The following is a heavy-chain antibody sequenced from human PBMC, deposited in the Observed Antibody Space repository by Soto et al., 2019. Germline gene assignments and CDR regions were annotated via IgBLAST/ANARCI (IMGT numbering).Heavy chain of an antibody. CDR2: ISSSSSYI. J-gene: IGHJ4*02. D-gene: IGHD2-2*01. V-gene: IGHV3-21*01. CDR3: AREIYCSSTSCYESSGFDY. Sequence: GGSLRLSCAASGFTFSSYSMNWVRQAPGKGLEWVSSISSSSSYIYYADSVKGRFTISRDNAKNSLYLQMTSLRAEDTAVYYCAREIYCSSTSCYESSGFDYWGQGTLVTVSS. CDR1: GFTFSSYS.